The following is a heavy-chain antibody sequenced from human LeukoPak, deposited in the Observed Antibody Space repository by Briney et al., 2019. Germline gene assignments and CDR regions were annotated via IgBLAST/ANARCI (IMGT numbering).Heavy chain of an antibody. CDR1: GYSFVSHW. Sequence: GESLKISCKTSGYSFVSHWIVWVRQMPGKGLEWLGIIYPGDSDTRYSPSFQGQVTISADKSISTAYLQWSSLKASDTAMYYCARLTSLSSHHDYWGQGTLVTVSS. V-gene: IGHV5-51*01. CDR3: ARLTSLSSHHDY. D-gene: IGHD2-2*01. CDR2: IYPGDSDT. J-gene: IGHJ4*02.